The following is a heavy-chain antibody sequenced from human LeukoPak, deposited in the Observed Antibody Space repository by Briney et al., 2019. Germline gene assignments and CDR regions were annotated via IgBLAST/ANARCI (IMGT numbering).Heavy chain of an antibody. CDR3: ARELSTGWPGFDS. V-gene: IGHV4-4*07. Sequence: SETLSLTCTVSGGSISDYYWSWIRQPPGKGLEWVGRIYSSGSTNYNPSLKSPVTMSADKSKSQFSLKLSSVTAADTAVYYCARELSTGWPGFDSWGQGTLVTVSS. CDR1: GGSISDYY. CDR2: IYSSGST. D-gene: IGHD6-19*01. J-gene: IGHJ4*02.